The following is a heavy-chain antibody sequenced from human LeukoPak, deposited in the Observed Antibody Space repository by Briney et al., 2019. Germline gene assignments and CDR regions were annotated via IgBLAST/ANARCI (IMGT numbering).Heavy chain of an antibody. CDR2: LGRSGEYK. J-gene: IGHJ6*02. Sequence: GALRLSCAASGFRFTDYSMSWVRQAPGKGLEWVAGLGRSGEYKYYADSVKGRFTISSDNSKDTVSLQMNSLRAEDSAIYFCVKDRPCETCMPMDAWGQGTTVTVSS. CDR3: VKDRPCETCMPMDA. CDR1: GFRFTDYS. V-gene: IGHV3-23*01. D-gene: IGHD2-2*01.